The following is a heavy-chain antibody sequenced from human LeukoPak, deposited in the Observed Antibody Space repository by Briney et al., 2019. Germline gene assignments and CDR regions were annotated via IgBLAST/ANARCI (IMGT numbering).Heavy chain of an antibody. V-gene: IGHV4-39*01. J-gene: IGHJ3*02. CDR3: ARGDYGDRLDAFDI. D-gene: IGHD4-17*01. CDR2: IYYSGST. CDR1: GGSISSSSYY. Sequence: SETLSLTCTVSGGSISSSSYYWGWIRQPPGKGLEWIGSIYYSGSTYYNPSLKSRVTISVDTSKNQFSLKLSSVTAADTAVYYCARGDYGDRLDAFDIWGQGTMVTVSS.